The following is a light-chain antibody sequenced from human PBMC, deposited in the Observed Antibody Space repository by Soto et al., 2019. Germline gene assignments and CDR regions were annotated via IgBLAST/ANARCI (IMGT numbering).Light chain of an antibody. J-gene: IGKJ2*01. Sequence: EIVLTQSPGTLSLSPGERATLSCRASQSVSSSYLSWYQQKPGQAPRLLIYGEYSMATCIPDRFSGSGSGTNFTLNTSRLEPEDFTVYYCQRYGRSHPYPFGQGNKLEIK. CDR1: QSVSSSY. V-gene: IGKV3-20*01. CDR2: GEY. CDR3: QRYGRSHPYP.